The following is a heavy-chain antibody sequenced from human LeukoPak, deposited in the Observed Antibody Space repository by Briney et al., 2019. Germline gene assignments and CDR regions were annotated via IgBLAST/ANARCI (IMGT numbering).Heavy chain of an antibody. V-gene: IGHV1-46*01. D-gene: IGHD4-23*01. CDR1: GYTFPSYY. J-gene: IGHJ3*02. CDR3: AREIGGHVFDI. Sequence: ASVKVSCKASGYTFPSYYIHWVRQAPGQGLEWMGTINPSGGSTTYAQKFQGRVTTTRDTSTSTVYMELIKLTSEDTAVYYCAREIGGHVFDIWGQGTMVTVSS. CDR2: INPSGGST.